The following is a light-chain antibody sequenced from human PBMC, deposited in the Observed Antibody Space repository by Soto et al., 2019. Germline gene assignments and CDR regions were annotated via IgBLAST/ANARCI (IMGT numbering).Light chain of an antibody. Sequence: EIVLTQSPATLSVSPGERATLSCRASQSVAGNLAWYHQKPGQASRLLIYCASTRATGIPARFSGSGSATEFTLTISSLQSEDFAVYYCQQYNDWPPITFGQGTRLEIK. CDR1: QSVAGN. V-gene: IGKV3-15*01. CDR3: QQYNDWPPIT. J-gene: IGKJ5*01. CDR2: CAS.